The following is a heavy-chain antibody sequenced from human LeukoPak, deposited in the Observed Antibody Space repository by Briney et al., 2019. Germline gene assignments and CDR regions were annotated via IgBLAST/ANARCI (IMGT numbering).Heavy chain of an antibody. CDR1: GGTFSSYA. D-gene: IGHD3-16*01. Sequence: ASVKVSCKASGGTFSSYAISWVRQAPGQGLEWMGGIIPIFGTANYAQKFQGRVTITADKSTSTAYMELSSLRSEDTAVYYCARGGGAVLTYYYYMDVWGKGTTVTVSS. V-gene: IGHV1-69*06. CDR2: IIPIFGTA. J-gene: IGHJ6*03. CDR3: ARGGGAVLTYYYYMDV.